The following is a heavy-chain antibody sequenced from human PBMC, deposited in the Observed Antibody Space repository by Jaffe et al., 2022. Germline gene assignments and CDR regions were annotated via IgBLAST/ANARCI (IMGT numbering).Heavy chain of an antibody. CDR3: ARHLSARPNSSGWPPYYYYYYMDV. Sequence: EVQLVQSGAEVKKPGESLKISCKGSGYSFTSYWIGWVRQMPGKGLEWMGIIYPGDSDTRYSPSFQGQVTISADKSISTAYLQWSSLKASDTAMYYCARHLSARPNSSGWPPYYYYYYMDVWGKGTTVTVSS. CDR1: GYSFTSYW. D-gene: IGHD6-19*01. V-gene: IGHV5-51*01. CDR2: IYPGDSDT. J-gene: IGHJ6*03.